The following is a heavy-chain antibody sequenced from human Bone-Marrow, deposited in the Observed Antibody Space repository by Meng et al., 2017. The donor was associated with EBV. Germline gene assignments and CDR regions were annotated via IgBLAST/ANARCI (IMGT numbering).Heavy chain of an antibody. J-gene: IGHJ4*02. D-gene: IGHD4-17*01. CDR2: IWYDGSNK. CDR1: GVTFSSYG. V-gene: IGHV3-33*01. CDR3: ARQLEVSSVTSLDY. Sequence: QGQLVRSGGCVVQPGRSLGLSWAVFGVTFSSYGMHWVRQAPGKGLEWVALIWYDGSNKFYANSVKGRFTISRDNSKSTLYLQMNSLRPEDTAVYYCARQLEVSSVTSLDYWGLGTLVTASS.